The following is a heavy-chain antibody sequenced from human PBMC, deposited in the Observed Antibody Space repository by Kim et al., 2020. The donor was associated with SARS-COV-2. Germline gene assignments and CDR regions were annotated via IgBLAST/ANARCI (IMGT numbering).Heavy chain of an antibody. V-gene: IGHV4-39*01. D-gene: IGHD6-19*01. J-gene: IGHJ2*01. Sequence: SLKSRVTISVDTSKNQFSLKMSSVTAADTAVYYCARRRGSGWDYWYFDLWGRGTLVTVSS. CDR3: ARRRGSGWDYWYFDL.